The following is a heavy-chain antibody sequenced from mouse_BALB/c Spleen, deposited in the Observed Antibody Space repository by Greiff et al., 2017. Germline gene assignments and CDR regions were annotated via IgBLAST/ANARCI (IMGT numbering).Heavy chain of an antibody. J-gene: IGHJ4*01. V-gene: IGHV2-2*02. CDR1: GFSLTSYG. D-gene: IGHD2-3*01. Sequence: VKVVESGPGLVQPSQSLSITCTVSGFSLTSYGVHWVRQSPGKGLEWLGVIWSGGSTDYNAAFISRLSISKDNSKSQVFFKMNSLQANDTAIYYCARWLLRAMDYWGQGTSVTVSS. CDR3: ARWLLRAMDY. CDR2: IWSGGST.